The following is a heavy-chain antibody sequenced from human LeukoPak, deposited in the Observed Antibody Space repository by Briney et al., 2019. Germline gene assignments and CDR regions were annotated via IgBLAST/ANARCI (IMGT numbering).Heavy chain of an antibody. D-gene: IGHD6-6*01. Sequence: SETLSLTCAVYSGSFSGYYWSWIRQPPGKGLEWIGEINHSGSTNYNPSLKSRVTISVDTSKNQFSLKLSSVTAADTAVYYCARVYRIAASIRWFDPWGQGTLVTVSS. CDR1: SGSFSGYY. V-gene: IGHV4-34*01. CDR3: ARVYRIAASIRWFDP. J-gene: IGHJ5*02. CDR2: INHSGST.